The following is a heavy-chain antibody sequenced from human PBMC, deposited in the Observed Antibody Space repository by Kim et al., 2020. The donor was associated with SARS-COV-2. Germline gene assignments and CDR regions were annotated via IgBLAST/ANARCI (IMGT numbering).Heavy chain of an antibody. V-gene: IGHV4-59*08. Sequence: SETLSLTCTVSGGSISSYYWSWIRQPPGKGLEWIGYIYYSGSTNYNPSLKSRVTISVDTSKNQFSLKLSSVTAADTAVYYCARGYGVLAFDIWGQGTMVTVSS. J-gene: IGHJ3*02. CDR3: ARGYGVLAFDI. CDR2: IYYSGST. CDR1: GGSISSYY. D-gene: IGHD2-15*01.